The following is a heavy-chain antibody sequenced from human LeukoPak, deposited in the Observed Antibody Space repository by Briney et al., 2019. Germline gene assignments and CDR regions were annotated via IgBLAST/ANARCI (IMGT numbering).Heavy chain of an antibody. CDR3: ARDSGTTGEVKFDP. CDR2: INPNSGGT. CDR1: GYTFTSHA. Sequence: ASVKVSCKASGYTFTSHAMNWVRQAPGQGLEWMGWINPNSGGTNYAQKFQGRVTMTRDTSISTAYMELSRLRSDDTAVYYCARDSGTTGEVKFDPWGQGTLVTVSS. J-gene: IGHJ5*02. V-gene: IGHV1-2*02. D-gene: IGHD3-10*01.